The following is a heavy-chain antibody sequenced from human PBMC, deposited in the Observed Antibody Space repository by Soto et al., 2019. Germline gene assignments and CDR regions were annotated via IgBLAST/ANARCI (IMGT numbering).Heavy chain of an antibody. D-gene: IGHD6-19*01. CDR3: ARLSTIAVAGPD. CDR1: GYIFTNYW. J-gene: IGHJ4*02. CDR2: IDPSESYT. Sequence: PGESLKISCKGSGYIFTNYWITWVRQMPGKGLEWMGRIDPSESYTNYSPPFQGHVTISADKSISTAYLQWSRLKASDTAIYYCARLSTIAVAGPDWGQGTLVTVSS. V-gene: IGHV5-10-1*01.